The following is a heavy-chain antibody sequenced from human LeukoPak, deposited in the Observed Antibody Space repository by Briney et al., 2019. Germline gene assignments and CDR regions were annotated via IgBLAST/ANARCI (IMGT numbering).Heavy chain of an antibody. CDR1: GGSISTYY. CDR3: ARHYCSGASCYYFDY. Sequence: SETLSLTCTVSGGSISTYYWSWIRQSPGKGLEWIGFIYHTGTTNYNPSLKSRVTIPVDTSKNQFSLRLNSVTAADTAVYYCARHYCSGASCYYFDYWGQGTLVTVSS. V-gene: IGHV4-59*08. J-gene: IGHJ4*02. D-gene: IGHD2-15*01. CDR2: IYHTGTT.